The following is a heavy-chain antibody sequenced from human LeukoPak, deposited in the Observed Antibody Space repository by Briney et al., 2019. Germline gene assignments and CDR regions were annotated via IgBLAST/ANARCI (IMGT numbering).Heavy chain of an antibody. CDR3: ARAQGIAATGARAFDY. J-gene: IGHJ4*02. Sequence: ASVKVSCKASGYTFTSYFIHWVRQAPGQRLEWMGIINPSSGSTSYAQKFQDRLTMTRDTSTSTVYMDLSSLGSEDTAIYYCARAQGIAATGARAFDYWGQGTLVTVSS. V-gene: IGHV1-46*01. CDR2: INPSSGST. CDR1: GYTFTSYF. D-gene: IGHD6-13*01.